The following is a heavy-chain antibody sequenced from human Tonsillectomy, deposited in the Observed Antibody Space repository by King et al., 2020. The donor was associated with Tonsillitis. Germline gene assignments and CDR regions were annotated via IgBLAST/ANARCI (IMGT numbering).Heavy chain of an antibody. J-gene: IGHJ3*02. CDR3: AREQIDYYDSSGYTSYGFDI. V-gene: IGHV1-46*01. CDR2: INPSSGST. Sequence: QLVQSGAEVKKPGASVKVSCKASGYTFTSYYMHWVRQAPGQGLEWMGIINPSSGSTSYAQKFQGRVTMTRDTSTSTVYMELSSLRSEDTPVYYCAREQIDYYDSSGYTSYGFDIWGQGTMVTVSS. D-gene: IGHD3-22*01. CDR1: GYTFTSYY.